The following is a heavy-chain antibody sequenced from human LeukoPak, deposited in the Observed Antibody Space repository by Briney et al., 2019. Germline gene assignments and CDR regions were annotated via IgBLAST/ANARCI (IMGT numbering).Heavy chain of an antibody. CDR1: GYTFTGYY. CDR2: INPNSGGT. D-gene: IGHD2-15*01. Sequence: ASVKVSCKASGYTFTGYYMHWVRQAPGQGLEWMGWINPNSGGTNYAQKFQGRVTMTRDTSISTAYMELSRLRSDGTAVYYCARGPPRTDVVAATWVAESWGQGTLVTVSS. V-gene: IGHV1-2*02. J-gene: IGHJ4*02. CDR3: ARGPPRTDVVAATWVAES.